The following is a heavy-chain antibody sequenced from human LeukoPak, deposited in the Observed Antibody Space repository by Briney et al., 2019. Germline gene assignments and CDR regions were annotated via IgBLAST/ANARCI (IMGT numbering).Heavy chain of an antibody. V-gene: IGHV3-30*18. J-gene: IGHJ4*02. CDR1: GFTFSSYG. CDR2: ISYEGSNK. CDR3: AKDRMAAAGYFDY. D-gene: IGHD6-13*01. Sequence: GGSLRLSCAASGFTFSSYGMHWVRQAPGKGLEWVAVISYEGSNKYYADSVKGRFTISRDNLKNTLYLQMNSLRAEDTAVYYCAKDRMAAAGYFDYWGQGTLVTVSS.